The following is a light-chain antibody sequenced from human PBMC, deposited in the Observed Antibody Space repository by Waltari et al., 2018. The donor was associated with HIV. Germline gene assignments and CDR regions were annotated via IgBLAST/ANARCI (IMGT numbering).Light chain of an antibody. CDR3: QQYDDWTV. J-gene: IGKJ4*01. CDR1: HAINNN. V-gene: IGKV3-15*01. Sequence: EAVMTQSPATLSVPPGETATLSSRASHAINNNLAWYQQKPGQAPRLLICDTSARATGIPDRFSGSGSGTEFTLTISSLQSEDFAVYYCQQYDDWTVFRGETKVDIK. CDR2: DTS.